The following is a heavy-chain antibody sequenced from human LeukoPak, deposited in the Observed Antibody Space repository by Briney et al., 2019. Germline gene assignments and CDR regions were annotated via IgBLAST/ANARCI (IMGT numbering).Heavy chain of an antibody. CDR3: ARTGARGYSS. D-gene: IGHD5-18*01. CDR1: GGSISNYY. V-gene: IGHV4-59*01. CDR2: IYYSGTT. J-gene: IGHJ5*02. Sequence: SETLSLTCTVSGGSISNYYWNWIRQPPGKGLEWIGYIYYSGTTNYNPSLKSRVSMSVDTSKNQFSLKLSSVTAADTAVYYCARTGARGYSSWGQGTLVTVSS.